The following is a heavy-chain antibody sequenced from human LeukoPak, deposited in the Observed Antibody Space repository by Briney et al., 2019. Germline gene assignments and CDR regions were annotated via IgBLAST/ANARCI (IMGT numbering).Heavy chain of an antibody. V-gene: IGHV3-23*01. J-gene: IGHJ4*02. CDR2: ISDSGGGT. CDR3: AKRGVVIRVILVGFHKQAYYFDS. CDR1: GVTLSNYG. D-gene: IGHD3-22*01. Sequence: GGSLRLSCAVSGVTLSNYGMSWVRQAPGKGLEWVAGISDSGGGTNYADSVNGRFTISRDSPKNTLYLQMNSLRAEDTAVYFCAKRGVVIRVILVGFHKQAYYFDSWGQGALVTVSS.